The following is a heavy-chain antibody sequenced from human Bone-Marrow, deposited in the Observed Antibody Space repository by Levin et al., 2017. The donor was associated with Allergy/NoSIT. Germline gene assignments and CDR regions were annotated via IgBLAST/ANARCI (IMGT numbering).Heavy chain of an antibody. CDR2: ISYDGSNK. CDR3: ARLGIWYADY. CDR1: GFTFSSYA. D-gene: IGHD6-13*01. Sequence: GGSLRLSCAASGFTFSSYAMHWVRQAPGKGLEWVAVISYDGSNKYYADSVKGRFTISRDNSKNTLYLQMNSLRAEDTAVYYCARLGIWYADYWGQGTLVTVSS. J-gene: IGHJ4*02. V-gene: IGHV3-30-3*01.